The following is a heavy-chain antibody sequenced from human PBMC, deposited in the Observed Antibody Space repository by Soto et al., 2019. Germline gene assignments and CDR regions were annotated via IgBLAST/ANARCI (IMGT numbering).Heavy chain of an antibody. D-gene: IGHD2-21*02. V-gene: IGHV4-59*01. J-gene: IGHJ6*02. CDR3: ARDLWGYCGTDCYPLDV. CDR1: GGSISGYY. Sequence: SETLSLTCTVYGGSISGYYWSWIRQPPGKGLEWIGYMYNTGSTVYNPSFKSRLTISVDTSKNQFSLKLNSVTAADTAVYYCARDLWGYCGTDCYPLDVWGQGTTVT. CDR2: MYNTGST.